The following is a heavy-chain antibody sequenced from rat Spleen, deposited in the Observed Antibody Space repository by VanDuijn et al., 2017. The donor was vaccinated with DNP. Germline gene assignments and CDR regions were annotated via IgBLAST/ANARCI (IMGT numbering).Heavy chain of an antibody. CDR3: ARGADGFDY. CDR2: ISYNGGSP. Sequence: EVLLVESDGGLVQPGRSLKLSCAVSGFTFSDYYMAWVRQAPAKGLEWVATISYNGGSPYYRDSVKGRFTISRDNAKNTQYLQMDSLRSDDTATYYCARGADGFDYWGQGLMVTVSS. J-gene: IGHJ2*01. D-gene: IGHD1-6*01. CDR1: GFTFSDYY. V-gene: IGHV5-29*01.